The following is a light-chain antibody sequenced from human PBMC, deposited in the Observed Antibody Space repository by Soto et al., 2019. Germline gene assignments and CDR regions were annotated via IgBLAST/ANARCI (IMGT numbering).Light chain of an antibody. J-gene: IGLJ1*01. CDR1: SSDVGSYNL. V-gene: IGLV2-23*02. Sequence: QSVLTQPASVSGSPGQSITISCTGASSDVGSYNLVSWYQQHPGKAPKLMIYEVSKRPSGVSNRFSGSKSGNTASLTISGPQAEDEADYSCCSYAGSSNVFGTGTKVTVL. CDR3: CSYAGSSNV. CDR2: EVS.